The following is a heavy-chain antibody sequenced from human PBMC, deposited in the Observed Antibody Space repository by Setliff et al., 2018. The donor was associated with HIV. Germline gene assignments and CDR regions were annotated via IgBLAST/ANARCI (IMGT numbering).Heavy chain of an antibody. CDR3: AKGALEVWGGSGSFVPDAFDI. CDR2: ISGSSTTI. Sequence: PGGSLRLSCAASGFTFSLHWMYWVRQAPGKGLVWVSYISGSSTTIYYADSVKGRFTISRDNAKNTLYLQMNSLRAEDTAVYYCAKGALEVWGGSGSFVPDAFDIWGQGTMVTVSS. J-gene: IGHJ3*02. D-gene: IGHD3-10*01. CDR1: GFTFSLHW. V-gene: IGHV3-48*04.